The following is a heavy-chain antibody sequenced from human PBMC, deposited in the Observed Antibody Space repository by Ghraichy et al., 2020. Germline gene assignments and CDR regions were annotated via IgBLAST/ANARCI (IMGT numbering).Heavy chain of an antibody. CDR2: ISSSSSTI. CDR1: GFTFSSYS. D-gene: IGHD3-22*01. CDR3: ARDLYYYDSSGYYFMLGDAFDL. J-gene: IGHJ3*01. Sequence: SCAASGFTFSSYSMNWVRQAPGKGLEWVSYISSSSSTIYYADSVKGRFTISRDNAKNSLYLQMNSLRDEDTAVYYCARDLYYYDSSGYYFMLGDAFDLWGQGTMVTVSS. V-gene: IGHV3-48*02.